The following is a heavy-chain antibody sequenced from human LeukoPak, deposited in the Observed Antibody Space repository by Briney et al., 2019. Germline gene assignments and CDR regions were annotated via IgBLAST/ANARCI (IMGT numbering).Heavy chain of an antibody. J-gene: IGHJ4*02. V-gene: IGHV1-2*02. CDR2: INPNSGGT. Sequence: ASVKVSCKVSGYTLTELSMHWVRQAPGQGLEWMGWINPNSGGTNYAQKFQGRVTMTRDTSISTAYMELSRLRSDDTAVYYCASPKGYCSSTSCPAEFDYWGQGTLVTVSS. CDR3: ASPKGYCSSTSCPAEFDY. D-gene: IGHD2-2*01. CDR1: GYTLTELS.